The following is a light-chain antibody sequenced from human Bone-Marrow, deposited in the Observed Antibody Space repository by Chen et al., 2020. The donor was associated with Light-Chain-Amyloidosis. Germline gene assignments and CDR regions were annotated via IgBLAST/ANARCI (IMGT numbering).Light chain of an antibody. Sequence: DIVMTQSPDSLAVSLGDMATISCKSSRSVFYSSSNQDYLAWYQQKPGQPPKLLIYWASTRKCGVPDRFTGSGSGTDINLTISGLQAEDVAVYYCQQYYTPPITFGGGTKVEIK. CDR1: RSVFYSSSNQDY. V-gene: IGKV4-1*01. CDR3: QQYYTPPIT. CDR2: WAS. J-gene: IGKJ4*01.